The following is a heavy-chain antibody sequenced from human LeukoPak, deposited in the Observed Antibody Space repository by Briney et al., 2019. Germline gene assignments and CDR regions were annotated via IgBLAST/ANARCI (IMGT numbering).Heavy chain of an antibody. CDR1: GYTFTGYY. CDR3: ARALLVAGPLDY. Sequence: ASVKVSCKASGYTFTGYYMHWVRQAPGQGLEWMGWINPNSGGTNYAQKFQGRVTMTRDTSISTAYMELSRLRSDDTAGYYCARALLVAGPLDYWGQGTLVTVSS. CDR2: INPNSGGT. J-gene: IGHJ4*02. D-gene: IGHD6-19*01. V-gene: IGHV1-2*02.